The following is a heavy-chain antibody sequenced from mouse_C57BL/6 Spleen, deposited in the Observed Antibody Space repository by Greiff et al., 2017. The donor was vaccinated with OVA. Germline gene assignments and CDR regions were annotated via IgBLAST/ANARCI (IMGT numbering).Heavy chain of an antibody. CDR1: GFTFSSYA. CDR2: ISNGGSYT. D-gene: IGHD4-1*01. V-gene: IGHV5-4*01. J-gene: IGHJ1*03. CDR3: ARAGTGYFDV. Sequence: EVQVVESGGGLVKPGGSLKLSCAASGFTFSSYAMSWVRQTPEKRLEWVATISNGGSYTYYPDNVKGRFTISRDNAKNNLYLQMSHLKSEDTAMYYCARAGTGYFDVWGTGTTVTVSS.